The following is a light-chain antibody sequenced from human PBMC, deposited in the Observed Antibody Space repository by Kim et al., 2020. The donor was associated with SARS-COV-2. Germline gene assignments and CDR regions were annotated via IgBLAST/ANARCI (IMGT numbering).Light chain of an antibody. CDR2: AAS. CDR3: QEYIDWPPRT. V-gene: IGKV3-15*01. CDR1: QDIRLS. Sequence: SPGEKITLSCRASQDIRLSLALYQQKPGQGPRLLIFAASTRAIGVPARFSGSGSGTEFTLTITRLQSEDFAVYYCQEYIDWPPRTFGQGTRVEIK. J-gene: IGKJ1*01.